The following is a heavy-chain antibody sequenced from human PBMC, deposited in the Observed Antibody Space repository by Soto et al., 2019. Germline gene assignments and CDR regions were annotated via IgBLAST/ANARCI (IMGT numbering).Heavy chain of an antibody. CDR3: ARTVSFGTAYHDAFDI. CDR1: GFSLSNARMG. J-gene: IGHJ3*02. D-gene: IGHD3-10*01. CDR2: IFSNDEK. V-gene: IGHV2-26*01. Sequence: QVTLKESGPVLVKPTETLTLTCTVSGFSLSNARMGVSWIRQPPGKALEWLAHIFSNDEKSYSTSLKGRLTISKDTSQSQVVLTMTNMDPLDTATYYCARTVSFGTAYHDAFDIWGQGTMVTVSS.